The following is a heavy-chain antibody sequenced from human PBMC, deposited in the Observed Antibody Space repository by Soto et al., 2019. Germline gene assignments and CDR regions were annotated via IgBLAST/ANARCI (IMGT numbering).Heavy chain of an antibody. D-gene: IGHD6-19*01. CDR2: ISAYDDKT. CDR1: GYTFTSYA. J-gene: IGHJ4*02. CDR3: ARDRLIAVTGLLRN. Sequence: ASVKVSCKASGYTFTSYAISWVRQAPGQGPEWMGWISAYDDKTIYSQKFQGRVTLTADTSTTTAYMELRGLRFDDTAVYYCARDRLIAVTGLLRNWGQGTLVTVSS. V-gene: IGHV1-18*01.